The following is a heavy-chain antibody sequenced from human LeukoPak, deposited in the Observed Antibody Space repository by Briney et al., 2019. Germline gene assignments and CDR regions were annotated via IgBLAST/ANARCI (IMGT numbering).Heavy chain of an antibody. D-gene: IGHD5-24*01. CDR1: GYTFTGYY. CDR2: INPNSGGT. V-gene: IGHV1-2*02. CDR3: ARDRGSLGWFDP. J-gene: IGHJ5*02. Sequence: ASVKVSCKASGYTFTGYYMHWVRQAPGQGLEWMGWINPNSGGTNYAQEFQGRVTMARDTSISTAYMEVSRLRSDDTAVYYCARDRGSLGWFDPWGQGTLVTVSS.